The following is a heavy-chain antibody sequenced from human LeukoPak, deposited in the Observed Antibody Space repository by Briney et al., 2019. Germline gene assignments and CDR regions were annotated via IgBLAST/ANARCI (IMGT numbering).Heavy chain of an antibody. Sequence: SVNVSCKASGGTFSIYAISWVRQAPGQGLEWMGGIIPIFGTANYAQKFQGRVTITADESTSTAYMELSSLRSEDTAVYYCASGIFGVVTYYYYGMDVWGQGTTVTVSS. V-gene: IGHV1-69*13. CDR1: GGTFSIYA. CDR3: ASGIFGVVTYYYYGMDV. CDR2: IIPIFGTA. D-gene: IGHD3-3*01. J-gene: IGHJ6*02.